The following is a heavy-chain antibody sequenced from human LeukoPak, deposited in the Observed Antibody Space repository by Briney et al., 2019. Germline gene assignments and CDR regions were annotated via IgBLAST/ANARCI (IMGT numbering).Heavy chain of an antibody. J-gene: IGHJ5*02. V-gene: IGHV4-34*01. CDR2: INHSGST. CDR3: ARSAPLVLRYFDWLPNWFDP. CDR1: GGSFSGYY. Sequence: SETLSLTCAVSGGSFSGYYWSWIRQPPGKGLEWIGEINHSGSTNYNPSLKSRVTISVDTSKNKFSLKLSSVTAADTAVYYCARSAPLVLRYFDWLPNWFDPWGQGTLVTVSS. D-gene: IGHD3-9*01.